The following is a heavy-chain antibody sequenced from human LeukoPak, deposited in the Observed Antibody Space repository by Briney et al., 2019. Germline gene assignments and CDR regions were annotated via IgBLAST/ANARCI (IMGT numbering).Heavy chain of an antibody. V-gene: IGHV4-59*08. CDR3: ARHGGCWSFDL. D-gene: IGHD3-3*01. CDR1: GGSISSYY. J-gene: IGHJ2*01. Sequence: PSETLSLTCTVSGGSISSYYWSWIRQPPGKGLEWIGYMYDSGRTNYNPSLKSRVTISVDMSKNQFSLKLSSVTAADTAVYYCARHGGCWSFDLWGRGTLVTVSS. CDR2: MYDSGRT.